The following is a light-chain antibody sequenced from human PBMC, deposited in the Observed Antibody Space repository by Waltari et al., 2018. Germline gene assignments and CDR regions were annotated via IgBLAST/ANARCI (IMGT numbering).Light chain of an antibody. CDR1: GSDVGGYNY. CDR3: SSYAGSNNFI. CDR2: EVS. V-gene: IGLV2-8*01. J-gene: IGLJ2*01. Sequence: QSALTQPPSASGSPGQSGPIACPGTGSDVGGYNYVTWYQQHPGKAPKLMIYEVSKRPSGVPDRFSGSKSGNTASLTVTGLQAEDEADYYCSSYAGSNNFIFGGGTKLTVL.